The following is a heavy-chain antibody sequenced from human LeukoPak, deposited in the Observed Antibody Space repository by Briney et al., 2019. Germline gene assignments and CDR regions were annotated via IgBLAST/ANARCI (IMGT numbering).Heavy chain of an antibody. J-gene: IGHJ3*02. CDR2: FITSFGTA. Sequence: GPSGKVSCTAAGGTFTSYAISLVREAPGPGLELMGGFITSFGTANYAQKFEGRVTITADESTSTVYMEMSSLRSEDTAVYYCARDLERAGAFDIWGQGTMVTVSS. CDR3: ARDLERAGAFDI. V-gene: IGHV1-69*01. D-gene: IGHD3-3*01. CDR1: GGTFTSYA.